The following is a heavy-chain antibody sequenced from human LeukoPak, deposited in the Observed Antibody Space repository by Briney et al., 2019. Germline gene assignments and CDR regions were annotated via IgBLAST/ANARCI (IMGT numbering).Heavy chain of an antibody. V-gene: IGHV1-2*02. Sequence: ASVKASCEASGYTFTAYYVHWVRQAPGQGLEWMGWINPNSGGTNYAQKFQGRVTMTRDTSISTAYMELSRLRSDDTAVYYCARMDLRGRFDPWGQGTLVTVSS. CDR2: INPNSGGT. D-gene: IGHD3/OR15-3a*01. CDR3: ARMDLRGRFDP. CDR1: GYTFTAYY. J-gene: IGHJ5*02.